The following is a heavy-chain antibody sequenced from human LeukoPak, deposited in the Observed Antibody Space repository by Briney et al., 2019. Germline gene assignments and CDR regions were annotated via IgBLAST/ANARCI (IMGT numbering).Heavy chain of an antibody. CDR2: IYSGGST. CDR3: ARDRYCSGGSCYSSFDY. J-gene: IGHJ4*02. CDR1: GFTVSSNY. D-gene: IGHD2-15*01. Sequence: GGSLRLSCAASGFTVSSNYMSWVRRAPGKGLEWVSVIYSGGSTYYADSVKGRFTISRDNSKNTLYLQMNSLRAEDTAVYYCARDRYCSGGSCYSSFDYWGQGTLVTVSS. V-gene: IGHV3-53*01.